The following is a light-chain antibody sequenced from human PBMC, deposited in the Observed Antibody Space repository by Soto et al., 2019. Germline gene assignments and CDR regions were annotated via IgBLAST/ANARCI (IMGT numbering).Light chain of an antibody. CDR1: QDIGDY. CDR3: QMYNSAPQIT. Sequence: DIQMTQSPASLSASVGDRVTITCRASQDIGDYLAWYQQKPGKVPKVLIYEASTLQSGLPSRFSGSGSGTDFTLTISGLQPEDVATYYCQMYNSAPQITFGGGTKVEIK. J-gene: IGKJ4*01. CDR2: EAS. V-gene: IGKV1-27*01.